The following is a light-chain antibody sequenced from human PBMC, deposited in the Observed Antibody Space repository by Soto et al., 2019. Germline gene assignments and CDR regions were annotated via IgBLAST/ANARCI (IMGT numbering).Light chain of an antibody. V-gene: IGLV2-23*02. CDR2: EVS. J-gene: IGLJ3*02. CDR3: SSYTASSTLL. CDR1: TSDVGGFNF. Sequence: QSALTQPASVSGSPGQPITISCTGTTSDVGGFNFVSWYQQHPGKAPRLMIYEVSNRPSGVSYRFSGSKSANTASLTISGLQAEDEADYYCSSYTASSTLLFGGGTKLTVL.